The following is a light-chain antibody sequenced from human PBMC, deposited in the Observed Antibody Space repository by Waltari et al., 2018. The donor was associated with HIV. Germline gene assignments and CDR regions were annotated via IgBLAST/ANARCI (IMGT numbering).Light chain of an antibody. CDR3: SSYTSTTTLEV. Sequence: QSALTQPASVSGSPGQSITISCTGTSSDVAGYSFVSWYQHHPGKAPKLMIFDVSNRPSGVSDRFSGSKSGNTASLTISGLQVEDEADYYCSSYTSTTTLEVFGGGTKLTVL. J-gene: IGLJ2*01. V-gene: IGLV2-14*03. CDR2: DVS. CDR1: SSDVAGYSF.